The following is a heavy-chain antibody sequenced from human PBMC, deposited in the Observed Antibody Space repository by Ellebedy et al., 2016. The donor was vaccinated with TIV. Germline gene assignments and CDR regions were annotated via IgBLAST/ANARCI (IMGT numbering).Heavy chain of an antibody. CDR3: ARERVTGFFDS. CDR1: GFTFRSYA. CDR2: FNAANGDT. J-gene: IGHJ4*02. V-gene: IGHV1-3*01. Sequence: AASVKVSCKASGFTFRSYAMHWVRQAPGQRPERMGRFNAANGDTKYSQKFQGRVTISSDTSASTAYMELSSLRSEDTAVYHCARERVTGFFDSWGQGTLVTVSS. D-gene: IGHD1-14*01.